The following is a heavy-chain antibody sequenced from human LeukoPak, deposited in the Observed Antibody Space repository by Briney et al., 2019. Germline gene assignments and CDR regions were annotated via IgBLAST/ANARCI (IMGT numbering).Heavy chain of an antibody. CDR2: INPNSGGT. D-gene: IGHD5-12*01. CDR1: GYTFTGYY. Sequence: ASVKVSCKASGYTFTGYYMHWVRQAPGQGLEWMGWINPNSGGTNYAQKFQGRVTMTRDTSISTAYMGLSRLRSDDTAVYYCASLELSVATIIDDAFDIWGQGTMVTVSS. CDR3: ASLELSVATIIDDAFDI. J-gene: IGHJ3*02. V-gene: IGHV1-2*02.